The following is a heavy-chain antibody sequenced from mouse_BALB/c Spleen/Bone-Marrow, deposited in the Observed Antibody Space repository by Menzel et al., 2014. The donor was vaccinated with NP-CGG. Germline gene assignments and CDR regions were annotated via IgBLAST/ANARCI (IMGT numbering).Heavy chain of an antibody. J-gene: IGHJ3*01. CDR1: GYAFTNYL. CDR3: ARSRGYDVGPFAF. Sequence: QVQLQQSGAELVRPGTSVKVSCKASGYAFTNYLIEWVKQRPGQGLECIGVINPGSGSSNYNENFKGKATLTADRSSSTAYMLLSSLTSDDSAVYFCARSRGYDVGPFAFWGQGTLVTVSA. CDR2: INPGSGSS. D-gene: IGHD2-2*01. V-gene: IGHV1-54*01.